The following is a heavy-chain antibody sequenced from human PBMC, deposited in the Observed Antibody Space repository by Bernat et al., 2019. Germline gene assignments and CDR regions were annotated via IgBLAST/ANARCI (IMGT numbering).Heavy chain of an antibody. CDR1: GYTLTELS. CDR2: FDPEDGET. V-gene: IGHV1-24*01. D-gene: IGHD3-3*01. J-gene: IGHJ3*02. CDR3: AVGAPREITIFGVVHRRVDAFDI. Sequence: QVQLVQSGAEVKKPGASVKVSCKVSGYTLTELSMHWVRQAPGKGLEWMGGFDPEDGETIYAQKFQGRVTMTEDTSTDTVYMELSSLRSEDTAVYYCAVGAPREITIFGVVHRRVDAFDIWGQGTMVTVSS.